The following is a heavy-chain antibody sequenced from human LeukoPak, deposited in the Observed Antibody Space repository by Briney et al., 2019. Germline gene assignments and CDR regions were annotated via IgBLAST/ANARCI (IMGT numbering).Heavy chain of an antibody. CDR3: ARSDYYDYRQIDY. D-gene: IGHD3-16*01. CDR2: IYYSGIT. CDR1: GDSISTSSYY. J-gene: IGHJ4*02. Sequence: PSETLSLTCTVSGDSISTSSYYWGWVRQTPGKGLEWLGSIYYSGITHYNPSLKSRLTIYVDTSRNQSSLHLFSVTAADTAVFYCARSDYYDYRQIDYWGQGTLVTVSS. V-gene: IGHV4-39*01.